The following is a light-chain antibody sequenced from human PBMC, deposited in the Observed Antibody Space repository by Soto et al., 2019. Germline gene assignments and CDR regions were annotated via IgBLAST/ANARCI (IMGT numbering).Light chain of an antibody. CDR1: QSVSSN. Sequence: EIVMTQSPATLSVSPGGRATLSCRASQSVSSNLDWYQQKPGKATRLLIYGASTRATGIPARFSGSGSGTEFTLTSSSLQSEDVAVYYCQQYNNGPPWTFGQGTKVEI. V-gene: IGKV3-15*01. CDR3: QQYNNGPPWT. CDR2: GAS. J-gene: IGKJ1*01.